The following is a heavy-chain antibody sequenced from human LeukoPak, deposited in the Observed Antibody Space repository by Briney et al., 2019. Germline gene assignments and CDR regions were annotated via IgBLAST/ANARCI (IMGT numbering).Heavy chain of an antibody. CDR2: INPDGSQK. CDR1: GFTFSGCW. D-gene: IGHD2-2*01. J-gene: IGHJ4*02. CDR3: AREGLECLGSSCQRAAFDY. V-gene: IGHV3-7*01. Sequence: GGSLRLSCAASGFTFSGCWMKWVRQAPGKGLEWVANINPDGSQKYYVDSVKGRFTISRDNAKNSLYLQMNSLRVEDTAVYYCAREGLECLGSSCQRAAFDYWGQGTPVTVSS.